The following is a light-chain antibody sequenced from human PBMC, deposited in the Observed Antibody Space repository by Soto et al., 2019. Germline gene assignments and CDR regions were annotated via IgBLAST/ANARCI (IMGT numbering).Light chain of an antibody. Sequence: SYELTQSPSVSVSPGQTARITCSGDELPKQYAHWYQQKPGQAPVLVIYKDSERPSGIPERFSGSSSGTTVTLTISGVQAEDEADYYCQSTDSSGTYRVFGGGTKLTVL. CDR2: KDS. CDR3: QSTDSSGTYRV. CDR1: ELPKQY. V-gene: IGLV3-25*03. J-gene: IGLJ3*02.